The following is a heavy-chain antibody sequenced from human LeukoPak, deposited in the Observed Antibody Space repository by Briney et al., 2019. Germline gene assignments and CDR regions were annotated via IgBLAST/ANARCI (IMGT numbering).Heavy chain of an antibody. Sequence: TGGSLRLSCAASGFTFSSYGMHWVRQAPGKGLEWVAFIRYDGSNKYYADSVKGRFTISRDNSKNTLYLQMNSLRAEDTAVYYCAKGKRDPYKRGRDGYNFLDYWGQGTLVTVSS. J-gene: IGHJ4*02. V-gene: IGHV3-30*02. CDR1: GFTFSSYG. D-gene: IGHD5-24*01. CDR2: IRYDGSNK. CDR3: AKGKRDPYKRGRDGYNFLDY.